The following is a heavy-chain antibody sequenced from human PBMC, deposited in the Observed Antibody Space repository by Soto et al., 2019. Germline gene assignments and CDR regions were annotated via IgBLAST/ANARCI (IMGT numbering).Heavy chain of an antibody. CDR2: ISAYNGNT. J-gene: IGHJ6*02. Sequence: QVQLVQSGAEVKKPGASVKVSCKASGYTFTSYGISWVRQAPGQGLEWMGWISAYNGNTNYAQKLQGRVTMTTDTSTSTAYMELRSLRSDDTAVDYCARVVAATWDYYYGMDVWGQVSTVTVSS. D-gene: IGHD2-15*01. CDR1: GYTFTSYG. CDR3: ARVVAATWDYYYGMDV. V-gene: IGHV1-18*01.